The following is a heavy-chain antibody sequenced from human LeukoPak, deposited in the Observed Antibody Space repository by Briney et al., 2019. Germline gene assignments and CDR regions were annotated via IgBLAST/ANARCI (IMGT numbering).Heavy chain of an antibody. V-gene: IGHV4-31*03. CDR1: GGSISSGGYY. CDR3: ARGRAYCSSTSCYFRGYYYYYMDV. J-gene: IGHJ6*03. Sequence: PSQTLSLTCTVSGGSISSGGYYWSWIRQHPGKGLEWIGYIYYSGSTYYNPSLKSRVTISVDTSKNQFSLKLSSVTAADTAVYYCARGRAYCSSTSCYFRGYYYYYMDVWGKGTTVTVSS. CDR2: IYYSGST. D-gene: IGHD2-2*01.